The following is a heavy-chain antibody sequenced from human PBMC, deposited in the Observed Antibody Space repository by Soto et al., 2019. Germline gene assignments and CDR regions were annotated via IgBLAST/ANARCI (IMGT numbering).Heavy chain of an antibody. D-gene: IGHD3-22*01. CDR3: AIDSPQSYYDSSGYYRVYGMDV. CDR2: IWYDGSNK. J-gene: IGHJ6*02. Sequence: GGPLRLSCAASGFTFSSYGMHWVRQAPGKGLEWVAVIWYDGSNKYYADSVKGRFTISRDNSKNTLYLQMNSLRAEDTAVYYCAIDSPQSYYDSSGYYRVYGMDVWGQGTTVTVSS. V-gene: IGHV3-33*01. CDR1: GFTFSSYG.